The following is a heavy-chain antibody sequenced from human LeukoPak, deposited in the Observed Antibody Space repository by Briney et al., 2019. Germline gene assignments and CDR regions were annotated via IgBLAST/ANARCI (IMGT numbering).Heavy chain of an antibody. CDR2: IIPIFGTA. CDR1: GGTFSSYA. J-gene: IGHJ4*02. D-gene: IGHD2-2*01. V-gene: IGHV1-69*05. Sequence: ASVKVSCKASGGTFSSYAISWVRQAPGQGLEWMGGIIPIFGTANYAQKFQGRVTMTRNTSISTAYMELSSLRSEDTAVYYCARGQGVPAAAYYFDYWGQGTLVTVSS. CDR3: ARGQGVPAAAYYFDY.